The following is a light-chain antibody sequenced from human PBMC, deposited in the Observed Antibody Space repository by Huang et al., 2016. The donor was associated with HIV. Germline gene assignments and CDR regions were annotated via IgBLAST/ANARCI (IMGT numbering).Light chain of an antibody. CDR2: AAS. Sequence: DIQMTQSPSSLSASVGDRVTITCRASQSISSYLNWYQQKPGKAPKLLIYAASSLQSGVPSRFSGSGSGTDFTLTISSLQPEDFATYYCQGSLSIPHTFGQGTNLEIK. V-gene: IGKV1-39*01. CDR3: QGSLSIPHT. CDR1: QSISSY. J-gene: IGKJ2*01.